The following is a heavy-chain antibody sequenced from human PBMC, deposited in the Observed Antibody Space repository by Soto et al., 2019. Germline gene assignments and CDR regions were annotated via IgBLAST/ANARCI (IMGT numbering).Heavy chain of an antibody. J-gene: IGHJ3*02. V-gene: IGHV1-69*13. Sequence: ASVKVSCKASGGTFSSYAISWLRQAPGQGLEWMGGIIPIFGTANYAQKFQGRVTITADESTSTAYMELSSLRSEDTAVYYCARDAVVTPTAFDIWGQGTMVTVSS. CDR2: IIPIFGTA. CDR1: GGTFSSYA. D-gene: IGHD2-21*02. CDR3: ARDAVVTPTAFDI.